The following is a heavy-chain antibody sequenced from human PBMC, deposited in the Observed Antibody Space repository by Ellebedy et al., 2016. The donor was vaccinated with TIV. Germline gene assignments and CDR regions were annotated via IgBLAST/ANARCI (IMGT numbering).Heavy chain of an antibody. CDR2: ISNSGSTI. Sequence: PGGSLRLSCAASGISFRDYYMSLDRPAPRKGVGRVSYISNSGSTIYYAGAVKGRFTISRDNAKNSLYLQMNSLRAEDTAVYYCAGIADVRFDPWGQGTLVTVSS. D-gene: IGHD3-10*02. CDR3: AGIADVRFDP. CDR1: GISFRDYY. J-gene: IGHJ5*02. V-gene: IGHV3-11*04.